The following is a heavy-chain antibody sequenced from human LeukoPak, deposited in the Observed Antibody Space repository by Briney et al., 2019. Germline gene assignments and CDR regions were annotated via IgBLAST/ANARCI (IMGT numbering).Heavy chain of an antibody. CDR3: ARDMYYYDSSGYSN. D-gene: IGHD3-22*01. V-gene: IGHV1-8*02. Sequence: ASVKVSCKASGYIFTNYDVMWVRQATGQGLEWMGWVNPNSGDTGYAKKFQGRVTVTTDTSTSTAYMELRSLRSDDTAVYYCARDMYYYDSSGYSNWGQGTLVTVSS. CDR1: GYIFTNYD. CDR2: VNPNSGDT. J-gene: IGHJ4*02.